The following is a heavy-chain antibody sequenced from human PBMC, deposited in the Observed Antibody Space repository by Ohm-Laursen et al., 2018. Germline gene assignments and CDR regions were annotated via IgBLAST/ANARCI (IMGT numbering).Heavy chain of an antibody. Sequence: SLRLSCSASGFTFSSYSKNWVRQAPGKGLEWVSSISSSSSYIYYADSVKGRFTISRDNAKNSLYLQMNSLRAEDTALYYCAKDSGVVVVTGAFDIWGQGTMVTVSS. V-gene: IGHV3-21*04. CDR2: ISSSSSYI. D-gene: IGHD2-21*02. CDR3: AKDSGVVVVTGAFDI. CDR1: GFTFSSYS. J-gene: IGHJ3*02.